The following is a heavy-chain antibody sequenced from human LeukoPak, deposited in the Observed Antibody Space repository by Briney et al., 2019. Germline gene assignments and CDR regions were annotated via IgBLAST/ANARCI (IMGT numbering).Heavy chain of an antibody. J-gene: IGHJ4*02. Sequence: HPGGSLRLSCAASGFTISSSYMSWVRQAPGKGLEWVSVIYRGESTYYTESVRGRFMISRDGSKNTLYLQMNSLRAEDTAVYYCVREIGNSGNYDWGQGTLVTVSS. CDR1: GFTISSSY. V-gene: IGHV3-53*01. CDR3: VREIGNSGNYD. D-gene: IGHD1-26*01. CDR2: IYRGEST.